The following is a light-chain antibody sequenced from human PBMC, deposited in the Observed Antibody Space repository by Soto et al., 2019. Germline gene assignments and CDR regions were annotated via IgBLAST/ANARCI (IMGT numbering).Light chain of an antibody. CDR2: DAS. CDR3: QQYHNSPLT. Sequence: EIVFTQSPGTLSLSPGERATLSCRASQSVSNTYLAWYQQKPGQAPRLLIYDASSRATGIPDRFSGSGSGTDFTLTISRLEPEDFAVYYCQQYHNSPLTFGGGTKVDIK. J-gene: IGKJ4*01. CDR1: QSVSNTY. V-gene: IGKV3-20*01.